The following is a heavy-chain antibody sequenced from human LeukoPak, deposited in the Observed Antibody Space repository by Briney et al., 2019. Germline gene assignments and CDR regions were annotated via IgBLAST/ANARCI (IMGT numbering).Heavy chain of an antibody. D-gene: IGHD3-16*01. Sequence: GGTLRLSCAASGFTFSTSGMSWVREAPGEGLEWVSTINVRGGSTYYADSVTGRFTISRDKSKITLYLQMNSLRVEDTAVYYCARRAGGLARNNWFDPWGQGTLVTVSS. CDR1: GFTFSTSG. CDR2: INVRGGST. V-gene: IGHV3-23*01. CDR3: ARRAGGLARNNWFDP. J-gene: IGHJ5*02.